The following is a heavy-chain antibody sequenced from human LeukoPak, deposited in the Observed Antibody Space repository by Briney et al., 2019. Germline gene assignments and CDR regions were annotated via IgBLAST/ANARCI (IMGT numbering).Heavy chain of an antibody. J-gene: IGHJ6*03. CDR2: VSGSGAHT. Sequence: GGSLRLSWAPSGFTFSSYAMTWVSQAPGKWLQWVSAVSGSGAHTYYADSVKGRFTISRDNSRDTLYLQMNSLRAEDTAIYICAKDGGTYPYFLDVWGKGTTVTISS. V-gene: IGHV3-23*01. CDR1: GFTFSSYA. D-gene: IGHD1-26*01. CDR3: AKDGGTYPYFLDV.